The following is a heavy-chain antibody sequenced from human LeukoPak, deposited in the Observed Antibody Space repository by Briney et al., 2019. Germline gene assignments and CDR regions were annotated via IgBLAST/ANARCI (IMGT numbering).Heavy chain of an antibody. V-gene: IGHV1-46*01. Sequence: ASVKVSCKASGYTVTSYYMHWVRQAPGQGLEWMGIINPSGGSTSYAQKFQGRVTMTEDTSTDTAYMELSSLRSEDTAVYYCATDQITMVRGVIPDAFDIWGQGTMVTVSS. J-gene: IGHJ3*02. CDR1: GYTVTSYY. CDR2: INPSGGST. CDR3: ATDQITMVRGVIPDAFDI. D-gene: IGHD3-10*01.